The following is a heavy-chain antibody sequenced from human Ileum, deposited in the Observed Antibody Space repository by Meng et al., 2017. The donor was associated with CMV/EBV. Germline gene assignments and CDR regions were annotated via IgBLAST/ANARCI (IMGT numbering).Heavy chain of an antibody. J-gene: IGHJ4*02. Sequence: GSLRLSCAVYGGSFSGYYWSWIRQPPGKGLEWIGEINHSGSTNYNPSLKSRVTISVDTSKNQFSLKLSSVTAADTAVYYCARGRGTYYYGSGSPNWGQGTLVTVSS. V-gene: IGHV4-34*01. CDR2: INHSGST. D-gene: IGHD3-10*01. CDR3: ARGRGTYYYGSGSPN. CDR1: GGSFSGYY.